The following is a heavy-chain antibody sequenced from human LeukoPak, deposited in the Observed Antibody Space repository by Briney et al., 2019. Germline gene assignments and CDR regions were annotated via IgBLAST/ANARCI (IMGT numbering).Heavy chain of an antibody. CDR3: ARDYYYGMDV. Sequence: GGPLRLSCAPSGLAFSIYWMQWVRQAPGKGLEWVSRINPDGITTTYADSVKGRFTISRDNAKNTLFLQMNSLRAEDTAVYYCARDYYYGMDVWGQGTTITVSS. V-gene: IGHV3-74*01. J-gene: IGHJ6*02. CDR1: GLAFSIYW. CDR2: INPDGITT.